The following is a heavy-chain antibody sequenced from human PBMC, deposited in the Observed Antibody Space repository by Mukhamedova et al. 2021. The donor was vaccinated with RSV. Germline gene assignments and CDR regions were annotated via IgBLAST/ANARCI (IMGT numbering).Heavy chain of an antibody. V-gene: IGHV3-21*01. J-gene: IGHJ4*02. Sequence: VRQAPGKGLEWVSSISSSSSYIYYADSVKGRFTISRDNAKNSLYLQMNSLRAEDTAVYYFARDSDGASDYWGQGTLVTVSS. D-gene: IGHD4-17*01. CDR2: ISSSSSYI. CDR3: ARDSDGASDY.